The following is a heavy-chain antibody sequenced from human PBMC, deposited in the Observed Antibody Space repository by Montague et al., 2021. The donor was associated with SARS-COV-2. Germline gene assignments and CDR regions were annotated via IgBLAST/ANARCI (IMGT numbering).Heavy chain of an antibody. V-gene: IGHV3-23*01. CDR3: AKDSYYYGLGYGMDV. CDR1: GFTFSNSA. D-gene: IGHD3-10*01. J-gene: IGHJ6*02. Sequence: SRRLSWAASGFTFSNSAMNWVRQAPGKGLEWVSGSSGSDGGTHYADSVKGRFTISRDNSKNVLYLQMNSPRAEDTALYYCAKDSYYYGLGYGMDVWGQGTTVTVSS. CDR2: SSGSDGGT.